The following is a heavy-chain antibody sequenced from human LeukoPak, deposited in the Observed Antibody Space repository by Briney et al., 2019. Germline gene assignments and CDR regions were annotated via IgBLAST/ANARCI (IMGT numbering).Heavy chain of an antibody. J-gene: IGHJ4*02. V-gene: IGHV3-23*01. D-gene: IGHD2-15*01. CDR1: GFTFSSYA. CDR3: AKAPGYCSGGSCYLDY. Sequence: GGSLRLSCAASGFTFSSYAMSWVRQAPGKGLERVSAISGSGGSTYYADSVKGRFTISRDNSKNTLYLQMNSLRAEDTAVYYCAKAPGYCSGGSCYLDYWGQGTLVTVSS. CDR2: ISGSGGST.